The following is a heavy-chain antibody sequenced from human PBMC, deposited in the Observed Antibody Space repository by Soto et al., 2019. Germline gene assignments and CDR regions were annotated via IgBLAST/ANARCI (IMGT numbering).Heavy chain of an antibody. Sequence: PGGALRLSCAASGVTFSSYAMSCVRQAPGKGLEWVSAISGSGGITYYADSVKGRFTISRDNSKNTLYLQMNSLRAEDTAVYYCAKGGSSYYYYGMDVWGQGTPVTVSS. CDR2: ISGSGGIT. J-gene: IGHJ6*02. CDR3: AKGGSSYYYYGMDV. CDR1: GVTFSSYA. D-gene: IGHD6-13*01. V-gene: IGHV3-23*01.